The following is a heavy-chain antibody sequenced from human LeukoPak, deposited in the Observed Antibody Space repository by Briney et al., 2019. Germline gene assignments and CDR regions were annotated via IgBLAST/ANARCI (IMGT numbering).Heavy chain of an antibody. CDR3: AKDDEGYY. Sequence: GGSLRLSCAASGFAFSSYSFNWVRQVPGKGLEWVSSITTTFYTYYTDSVKGRFTISRDNAKNSLHLQMNSLRAEDTAVYYCAKDDEGYYWGQGILVTVSS. CDR1: GFAFSSYS. D-gene: IGHD3-3*01. J-gene: IGHJ4*02. CDR2: ITTTFYT. V-gene: IGHV3-21*01.